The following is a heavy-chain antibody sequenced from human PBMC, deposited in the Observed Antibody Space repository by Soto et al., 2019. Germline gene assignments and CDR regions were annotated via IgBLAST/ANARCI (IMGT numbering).Heavy chain of an antibody. Sequence: SLRLSCAASGFTSDDYAMHWVRQAPGKGLEWVSGIIWNSGNIVYADSVKGRFTISRDNAKNSLYLQMNSLRAEDTALYYCAKLAAGSFDFWGQGTLVTVSS. V-gene: IGHV3-9*02. CDR3: AKLAAGSFDF. J-gene: IGHJ4*02. CDR1: GFTSDDYA. CDR2: IIWNSGNI. D-gene: IGHD6-13*01.